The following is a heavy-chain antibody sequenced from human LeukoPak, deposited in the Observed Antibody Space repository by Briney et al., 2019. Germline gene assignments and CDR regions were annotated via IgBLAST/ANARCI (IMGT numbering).Heavy chain of an antibody. Sequence: PGGSLKLSCAASGFTFSGSAMHWVRQASGKGLEWVGRIRSKANSYATAYAASVKGRFTISRDDSKNTAYLQMNSLKTEDTAVYYCTRHVYDFWSGYYSDDYWGQGTQVTVSS. CDR2: IRSKANSYAT. D-gene: IGHD3-3*01. CDR3: TRHVYDFWSGYYSDDY. CDR1: GFTFSGSA. J-gene: IGHJ4*02. V-gene: IGHV3-73*01.